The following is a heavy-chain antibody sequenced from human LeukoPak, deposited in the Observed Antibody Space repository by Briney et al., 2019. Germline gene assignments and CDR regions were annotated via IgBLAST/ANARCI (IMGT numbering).Heavy chain of an antibody. CDR3: ARDGYFDY. V-gene: IGHV1-18*01. CDR2: ISVYNGNT. J-gene: IGHJ4*02. CDR1: GYTFMIYG. Sequence: EASVTVSCKASGYTFMIYGIAWVRQAPGQGLEWMGWISVYNGNTNYAQKFQGRVTMTIDTSTSTAYMELRSLRSDDTAVYYCARDGYFDYWGQGSLVSVSS.